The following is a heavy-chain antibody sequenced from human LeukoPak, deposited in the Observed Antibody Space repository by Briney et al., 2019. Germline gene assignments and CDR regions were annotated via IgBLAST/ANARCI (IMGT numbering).Heavy chain of an antibody. Sequence: SETLSLTCAVYGGPFSGYYWSWIRQPPGKGLEWIGEINHSGSTNYNPSLKSRVTISVDTSKNQFSLKLSSVTAADTAVYYCARGTPRYGSGSYYKRYYFDYWGQGTLVTVSS. J-gene: IGHJ4*02. CDR1: GGPFSGYY. CDR3: ARGTPRYGSGSYYKRYYFDY. CDR2: INHSGST. V-gene: IGHV4-34*01. D-gene: IGHD3-10*01.